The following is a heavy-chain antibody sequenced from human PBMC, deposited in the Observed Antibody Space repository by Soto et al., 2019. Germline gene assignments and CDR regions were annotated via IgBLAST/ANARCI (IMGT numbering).Heavy chain of an antibody. Sequence: SETLSLTCTVSGCSISSYYWSLIRQPPGKGLEWIGYIYYSGSTNYNPSLKSRVTISVDTSKNQFSLKLSSVTAADTAVYYCARGIMDSSGWPYYYYYGMDVWGQGTTVTVSS. CDR3: ARGIMDSSGWPYYYYYGMDV. J-gene: IGHJ6*02. CDR1: GCSISSYY. V-gene: IGHV4-59*12. D-gene: IGHD6-19*01. CDR2: IYYSGST.